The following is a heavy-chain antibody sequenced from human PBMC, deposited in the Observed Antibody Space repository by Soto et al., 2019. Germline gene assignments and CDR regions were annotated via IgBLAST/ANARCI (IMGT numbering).Heavy chain of an antibody. CDR3: ARQSGEGYNLPDF. V-gene: IGHV3-11*01. CDR1: GFTFRDYY. D-gene: IGHD5-12*01. J-gene: IGHJ4*02. CDR2: ISGRSTNI. Sequence: GGSLRLSCSASGFTFRDYYMSWIRQAPGTGLEWVSYISGRSTNIYNADSVRGRFTVSRDNAKNSLFLQMNSLRAEDTAVYYCARQSGEGYNLPDFWGQRILVTVSS.